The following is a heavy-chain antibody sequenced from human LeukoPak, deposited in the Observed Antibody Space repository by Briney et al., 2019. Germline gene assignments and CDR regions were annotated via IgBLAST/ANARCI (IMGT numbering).Heavy chain of an antibody. J-gene: IGHJ4*02. CDR2: ISYSGTT. CDR3: ARKGNSGYPDFDF. CDR1: GGSISSTTYN. D-gene: IGHD3-22*01. Sequence: PSETLSLTCTVSGGSISSTTYNWGWIRQPPGKGLEWIGSISYSGTTYYNPSLKSRVTISVDTSKNQFSLKLSSVTAADTAVYYCARKGNSGYPDFDFWGQGTLVTVSS. V-gene: IGHV4-39*01.